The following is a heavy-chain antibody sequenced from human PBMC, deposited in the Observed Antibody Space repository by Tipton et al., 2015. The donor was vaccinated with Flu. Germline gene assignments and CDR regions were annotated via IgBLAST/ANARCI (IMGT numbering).Heavy chain of an antibody. CDR1: GYSISTGYY. CDR3: ATTTYYYGSGSHDY. J-gene: IGHJ4*02. Sequence: TLSLTCAVSGYSISTGYYWGWIRQPPGKGLEWIGSISHSGSTYYKPSLKSRVTISLDTFQNQFSLKLTSVTAADTAVYYCATTTYYYGSGSHDYWGQGTLVTVSS. D-gene: IGHD3-10*01. V-gene: IGHV4-38-2*01. CDR2: ISHSGST.